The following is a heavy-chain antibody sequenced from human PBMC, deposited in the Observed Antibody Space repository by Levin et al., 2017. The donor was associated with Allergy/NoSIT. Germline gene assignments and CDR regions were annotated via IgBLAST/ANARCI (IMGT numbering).Heavy chain of an antibody. J-gene: IGHJ4*01. CDR3: AGDQERPGVTGYYPFDS. V-gene: IGHV1-69*04. D-gene: IGHD3-9*01. Sequence: SVKVSCKASGDSLHNYAINWVRQAPGQGLECVGRIVPALGVVYYTQNFQDRVTITADVSAGTAYMEVTSLRSEDTAIYYCAGDQERPGVTGYYPFDSWGQGTLVTVSS. CDR2: IVPALGVV. CDR1: GDSLHNYA.